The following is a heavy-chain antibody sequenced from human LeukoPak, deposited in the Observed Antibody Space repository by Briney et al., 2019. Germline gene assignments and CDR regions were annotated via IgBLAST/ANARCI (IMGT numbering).Heavy chain of an antibody. CDR1: GYSISSGYY. CDR3: ARAQRSYDSSGYLRPYAFDI. Sequence: SETLSLTCAVSGYSISSGYYWGWIRQPPGKGLEWIGNIHHSGSPYYNPSLKSRVTISVDTSKNQFSLKVSSVTVADTAVYYCARAQRSYDSSGYLRPYAFDIWGQGTMVTVSS. CDR2: IHHSGSP. D-gene: IGHD3-22*01. V-gene: IGHV4-38-2*01. J-gene: IGHJ3*02.